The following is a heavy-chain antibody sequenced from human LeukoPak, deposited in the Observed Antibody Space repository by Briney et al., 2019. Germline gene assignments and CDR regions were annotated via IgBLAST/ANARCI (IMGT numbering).Heavy chain of an antibody. D-gene: IGHD1-26*01. V-gene: IGHV1-18*01. J-gene: IGHJ1*01. CDR2: ISAYNGNT. CDR1: GYTFTSCG. Sequence: GASVKVSCKASGYTFTSCGISWVRQAPGQGLEWMGWISAYNGNTNYAQRLQGRVTMTTDTSTRTAYMELRSLRSDDSAVYYCARDRSGRYFRYWGQGTLVTVSS. CDR3: ARDRSGRYFRY.